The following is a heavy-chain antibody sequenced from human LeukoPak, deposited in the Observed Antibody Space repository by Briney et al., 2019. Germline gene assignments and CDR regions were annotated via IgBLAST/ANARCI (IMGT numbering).Heavy chain of an antibody. CDR3: ATETNGRHYDY. D-gene: IGHD1-14*01. CDR2: IGPTGSDR. Sequence: KPGGSLRLSCTASGLTFSTSGFNWVRQAPGQGLEWVASIGPTGSDRYHADPIKGRFTISRDNANNFLYLQMNSLRAEDTAVYYCATETNGRHYDYWGQGTLLTVSS. V-gene: IGHV3-21*06. J-gene: IGHJ4*02. CDR1: GLTFSTSG.